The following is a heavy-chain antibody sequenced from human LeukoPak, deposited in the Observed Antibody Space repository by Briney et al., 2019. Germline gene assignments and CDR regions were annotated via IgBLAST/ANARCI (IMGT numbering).Heavy chain of an antibody. CDR3: ARTDYDILTGLNWYFDL. Sequence: ASVKVSCKASGYTFTSYYMHWVRQAPGQGLEWMGIINPSGGSTSYAQKFQGRVTMTRDTSTSTVYMELSSLRSEDTAVYYCARTDYDILTGLNWYFDLWGRGTLVTVSS. J-gene: IGHJ2*01. CDR2: INPSGGST. D-gene: IGHD3-9*01. CDR1: GYTFTSYY. V-gene: IGHV1-46*01.